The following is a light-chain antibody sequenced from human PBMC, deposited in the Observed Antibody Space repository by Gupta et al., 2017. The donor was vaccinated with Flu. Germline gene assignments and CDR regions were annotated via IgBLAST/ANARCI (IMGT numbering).Light chain of an antibody. V-gene: IGLV1-44*01. Sequence: VTISCSGSSSSIGRNFVSWFQQLPGKAPKLLIFRNDQRPSGVPDRFSGSKSGASASLAIRGLQSEDEAEYYCASGDDGRNGFLFGGGTKLNVL. CDR2: RND. CDR1: SSSIGRNF. J-gene: IGLJ2*01. CDR3: ASGDDGRNGFL.